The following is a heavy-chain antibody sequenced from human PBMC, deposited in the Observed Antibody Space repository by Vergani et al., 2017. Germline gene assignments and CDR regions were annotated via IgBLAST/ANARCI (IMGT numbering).Heavy chain of an antibody. CDR3: ARITATYCSSTSCYFYFDY. CDR2: IYWNDDK. CDR1: GFSLSTSGVG. Sequence: QITLKESGTTLVKPTQTLTLTCTFSGFSLSTSGVGVGWIRQPPGKALEWLALIYWNDDKRYSPSLKSRLTITKDTSKNQVVLTMTNMDPVDTATYYCARITATYCSSTSCYFYFDYWGQGTLVTVSS. D-gene: IGHD2-2*01. V-gene: IGHV2-5*01. J-gene: IGHJ4*02.